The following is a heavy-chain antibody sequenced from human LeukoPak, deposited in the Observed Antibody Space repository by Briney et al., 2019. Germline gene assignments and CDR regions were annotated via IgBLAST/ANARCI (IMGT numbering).Heavy chain of an antibody. D-gene: IGHD3-22*01. CDR2: INHSGST. CDR3: ARGRPYYYDSSGYYRNWFDP. J-gene: IGHJ5*02. CDR1: GGSFSGYY. Sequence: PSETLSLTCAVYGGSFSGYYWSWIRQPPGKGLEWIGEINHSGSTNYNPSLKSRVTISVGTSKNQFSLKLSSVTAADTAVYYCARGRPYYYDSSGYYRNWFDPWGQGTLVTVSS. V-gene: IGHV4-34*01.